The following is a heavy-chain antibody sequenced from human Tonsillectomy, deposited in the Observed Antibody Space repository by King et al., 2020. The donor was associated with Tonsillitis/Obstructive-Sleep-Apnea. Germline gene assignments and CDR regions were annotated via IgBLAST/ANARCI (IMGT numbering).Heavy chain of an antibody. CDR1: GFTFSNAW. J-gene: IGHJ6*03. Sequence: DVQLVESGGGLVKPGGSLRLSCAASGFTFSNAWMSWVRQAPGKGLEWVGRIKSKTEGGTTDYAAPVKGRFTISRDDSKNKLYLQMNSLKTEETAVYYCTTSSSSFYYYYYYMDVWGKGTTVTVSS. CDR3: TTSSSSFYYYYYYMDV. CDR2: IKSKTEGGTT. D-gene: IGHD6-6*01. V-gene: IGHV3-15*01.